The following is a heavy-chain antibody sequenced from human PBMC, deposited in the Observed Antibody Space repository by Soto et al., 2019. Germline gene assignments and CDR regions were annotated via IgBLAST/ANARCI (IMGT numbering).Heavy chain of an antibody. CDR2: ISSDGNGT. CDR1: GLTFSTAV. J-gene: IGHJ1*01. CDR3: AKEDYSSGCAGTFFH. V-gene: IGHV3-30-3*01. D-gene: IGHD3-22*01. Sequence: QVHLVESGGGVVQPAKSLRLPCAASGLTFSTAVLHWVRQAPGKGLEWLAGISSDGNGTYYAESVRGRFTISRDNSKNTMYLEMNSRRLEDTAVYYCAKEDYSSGCAGTFFHWGQGTLVTVSS.